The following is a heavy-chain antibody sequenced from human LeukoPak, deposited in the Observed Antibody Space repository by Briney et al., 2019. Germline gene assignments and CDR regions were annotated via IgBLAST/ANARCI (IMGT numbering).Heavy chain of an antibody. CDR3: ARCSSGGSCYVVE. Sequence: SETLSLTCTVSGGSLSFYYWTWIRQPPGKGLEWIGYIYYDGSTIYNPSLKSRVTISVDTSKNQFSLKLSSVTAADTAVYYCARCSSGGSCYVVEWGQGALVTVSS. V-gene: IGHV4-59*01. J-gene: IGHJ4*02. D-gene: IGHD2-15*01. CDR1: GGSLSFYY. CDR2: IYYDGST.